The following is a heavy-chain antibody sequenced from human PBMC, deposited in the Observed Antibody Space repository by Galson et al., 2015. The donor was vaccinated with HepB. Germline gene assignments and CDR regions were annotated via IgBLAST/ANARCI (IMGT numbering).Heavy chain of an antibody. CDR3: ARARGQIKSMTAHYAMDV. CDR1: GFTLSNYV. V-gene: IGHV3-30*03. Sequence: SLRLSCAASGFTLSNYVIHWVRQAPGKGLEWVADSVKGRFTISRDNSKNTVYLQISRLRPEDTAVYYCARARGQIKSMTAHYAMDVWGQGTTVTVSS. J-gene: IGHJ6*02. D-gene: IGHD2-21*01.